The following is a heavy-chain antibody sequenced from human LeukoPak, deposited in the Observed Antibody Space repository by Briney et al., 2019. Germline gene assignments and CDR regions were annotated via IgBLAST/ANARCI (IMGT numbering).Heavy chain of an antibody. V-gene: IGHV3-21*01. CDR2: ISSSSSYI. CDR3: ARDGLRYCSSTSCRRFDY. CDR1: GFTFSSYS. J-gene: IGHJ4*02. D-gene: IGHD2-2*01. Sequence: GGSLRLSCAASGFTFSSYSVSWVRQAPGKGLEWVSSISSSSSYIYYADSVKGRFTISRDNAKNSLYLQMNSLRAEDTAVYYCARDGLRYCSSTSCRRFDYWGQGTLVTVSS.